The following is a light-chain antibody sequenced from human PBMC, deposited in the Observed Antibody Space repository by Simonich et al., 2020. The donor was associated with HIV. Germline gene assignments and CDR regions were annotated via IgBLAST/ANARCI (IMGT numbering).Light chain of an antibody. CDR2: KAS. V-gene: IGKV1-5*03. CDR3: QQFNTYSLT. J-gene: IGKJ4*01. Sequence: DIQMTQSPSTLSASIGDRVTITCRASQNRNLWLAWYQQKPGKAPKLLIYKASTLESGVPSRFSGSGSGTEFTLTISSLQPDDFATYYCQQFNTYSLTFGGGTKVEIK. CDR1: QNRNLW.